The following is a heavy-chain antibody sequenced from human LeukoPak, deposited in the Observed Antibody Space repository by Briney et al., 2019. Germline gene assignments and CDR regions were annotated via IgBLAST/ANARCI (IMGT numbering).Heavy chain of an antibody. Sequence: GGSLKLSCAASGFTFSGSAIHWVRQASGKGLEWVGRIRSKANNYATAYAASVKGRFTISRDESKNTAYLQMNSLKIEDTAVYYCTRREQWLGYWHFDLWGRGSLVTVSS. CDR3: TRREQWLGYWHFDL. V-gene: IGHV3-73*01. D-gene: IGHD6-19*01. J-gene: IGHJ2*01. CDR2: IRSKANNYAT. CDR1: GFTFSGSA.